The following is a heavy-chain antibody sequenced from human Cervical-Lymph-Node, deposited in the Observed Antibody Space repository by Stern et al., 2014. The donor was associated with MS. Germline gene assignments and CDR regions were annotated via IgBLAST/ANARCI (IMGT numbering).Heavy chain of an antibody. CDR3: ARSAEFDY. V-gene: IGHV5-51*01. J-gene: IGHJ4*02. CDR1: GFSFTGSG. Sequence: EVQLVESGAEVKKPGESLKISCKTSGFSFTGSGIGWVRQIPGEGLEWMGIIYPGDSDTRYSPSFQGQVTISADRSTTTAYLQWSSLKASDTAMYFCARSAEFDYWGQGTLVTVSA. D-gene: IGHD1-14*01. CDR2: IYPGDSDT.